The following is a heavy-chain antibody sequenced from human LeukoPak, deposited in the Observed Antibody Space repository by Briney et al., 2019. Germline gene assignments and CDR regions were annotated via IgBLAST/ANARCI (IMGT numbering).Heavy chain of an antibody. J-gene: IGHJ4*02. CDR3: SRGLDSRKLGY. Sequence: SETLSLTCTVSGASFSSGDQYWNWIRQSPGKGLEWIGSLHPSGNLYNNPSLESRVTMSVDTSKNQFSLNLNSVTAADTAVYFCSRGLDSRKLGYWGQGTLVTVPS. CDR1: GASFSSGDQY. CDR2: LHPSGNL. D-gene: IGHD3-22*01. V-gene: IGHV4-31*03.